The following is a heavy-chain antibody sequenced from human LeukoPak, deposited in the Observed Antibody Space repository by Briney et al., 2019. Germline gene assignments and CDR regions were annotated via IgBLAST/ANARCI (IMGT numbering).Heavy chain of an antibody. J-gene: IGHJ5*02. V-gene: IGHV3-21*01. Sequence: GGSLRLSXAASGFTFSSYSMNWVRQAPGKGLEWVSSISSSSSYIYYADSVKGRFTISRDNAKNSLYLQMNSLRAEDTAVYYCARDKVVVPAAIASRNWFDPWGQGTLVTVSS. CDR3: ARDKVVVPAAIASRNWFDP. D-gene: IGHD2-2*01. CDR1: GFTFSSYS. CDR2: ISSSSSYI.